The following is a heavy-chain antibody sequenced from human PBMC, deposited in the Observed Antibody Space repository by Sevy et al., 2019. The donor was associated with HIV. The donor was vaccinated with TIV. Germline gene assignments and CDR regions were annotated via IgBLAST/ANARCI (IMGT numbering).Heavy chain of an antibody. CDR3: ARGRDTTMVTSPPFDY. CDR2: INPNSGGT. Sequence: ASVKVSCKASGYTFTAYYMHWVRQAPGQGLEWMGWINPNSGGTNYAQRFQGSVTKTRDTSISTLYMELSSLRSDDTAVYYCARGRDTTMVTSPPFDYWGQGTLVTVSS. D-gene: IGHD4-17*01. V-gene: IGHV1-2*02. J-gene: IGHJ4*02. CDR1: GYTFTAYY.